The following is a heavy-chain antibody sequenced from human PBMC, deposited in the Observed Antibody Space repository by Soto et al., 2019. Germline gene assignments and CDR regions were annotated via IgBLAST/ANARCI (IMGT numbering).Heavy chain of an antibody. D-gene: IGHD6-19*01. CDR3: VRASSAWPPHFDY. J-gene: IGHJ4*02. Sequence: EVQLVESGGGLLQPGGSLRLSCAASGFTFSSYWMHWVRQVPGKGLVWVSRISSDESTTNYADSVKGRFTISRDNAKNTLYLQMNSLAAGDTAVYYCVRASSAWPPHFDYWGQGALVTVSS. CDR1: GFTFSSYW. CDR2: ISSDESTT. V-gene: IGHV3-74*01.